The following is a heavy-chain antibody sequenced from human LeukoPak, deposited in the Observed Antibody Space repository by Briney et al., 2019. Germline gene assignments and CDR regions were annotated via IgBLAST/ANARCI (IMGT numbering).Heavy chain of an antibody. J-gene: IGHJ5*02. CDR3: AREGKIVVVPAAIQTNWFDP. CDR2: INPNSGGT. CDR1: GYTFTGYY. D-gene: IGHD2-2*02. V-gene: IGHV1-2*02. Sequence: ASVKASCKASGYTFTGYYMHWVRQAPGQGLEWMGWINPNSGGTNYAQKFQGRVTMTRDTSISTAYMELSRLRSDDTAVYYCAREGKIVVVPAAIQTNWFDPWGQGTLVTVSS.